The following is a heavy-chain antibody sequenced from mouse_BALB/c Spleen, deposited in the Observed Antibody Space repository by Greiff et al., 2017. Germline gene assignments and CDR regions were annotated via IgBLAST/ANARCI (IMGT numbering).Heavy chain of an antibody. CDR3: ARDEYYYGSAYFDY. CDR1: GFSLTSYG. V-gene: IGHV2-9*02. CDR2: IWAGGST. D-gene: IGHD1-1*01. Sequence: VHLVESGPGLVAPSQSLSITCTVSGFSLTSYGVHWVRQPPGKGLEWLGVIWAGGSTNYNSALMSRLSISKDNSKSQVFLKMNSLQTDDTAMYYCARDEYYYGSAYFDYWGQGTTLTVSS. J-gene: IGHJ2*01.